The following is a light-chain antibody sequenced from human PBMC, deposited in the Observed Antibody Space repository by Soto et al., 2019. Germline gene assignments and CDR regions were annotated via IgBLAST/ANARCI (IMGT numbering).Light chain of an antibody. CDR2: AAS. Sequence: IVLTQSPDTLSLSPGERATLSCRASQSVSSSQLVWYQQKPGQAPRLLIYAASSRATGIPDRFSGGGSGTDFTLTVSELETEDFAVYYCQHYANSVWTFGQGTKVEIK. V-gene: IGKV3-20*01. J-gene: IGKJ1*01. CDR3: QHYANSVWT. CDR1: QSVSSSQ.